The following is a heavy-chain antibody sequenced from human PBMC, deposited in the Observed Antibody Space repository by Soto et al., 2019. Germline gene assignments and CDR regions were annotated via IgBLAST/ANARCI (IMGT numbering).Heavy chain of an antibody. D-gene: IGHD6-6*01. V-gene: IGHV1-69*01. CDR3: ARENSIASLSYYYGMDV. CDR1: GGSFSGNA. J-gene: IGHJ6*02. Sequence: QVQLVQSGAEVKKPGSSVKVSCKSSGGSFSGNAISWVRQAPGQGPEWMGGAIPMFGTTNFARKFQDRITITADESSSTAYMELSSLLSEDTAVYYCARENSIASLSYYYGMDVWGQGTTVIVSS. CDR2: AIPMFGTT.